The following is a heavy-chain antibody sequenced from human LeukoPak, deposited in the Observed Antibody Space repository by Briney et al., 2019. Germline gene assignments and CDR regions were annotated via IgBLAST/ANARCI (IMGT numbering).Heavy chain of an antibody. J-gene: IGHJ4*02. CDR2: ISGSGGRT. D-gene: IGHD3-22*01. CDR3: ARRGVVIRVILVGFHKEAYYFDS. Sequence: GGSPRLSCAVSGITLSNYGMSWVRQAPGKGLEWVAGISGSGGRTSYADSVKGRFTISRDNPKNTLYLQMNSLRAEDTAVYFCARRGVVIRVILVGFHKEAYYFDSWGQGALVTVSS. V-gene: IGHV3-23*01. CDR1: GITLSNYG.